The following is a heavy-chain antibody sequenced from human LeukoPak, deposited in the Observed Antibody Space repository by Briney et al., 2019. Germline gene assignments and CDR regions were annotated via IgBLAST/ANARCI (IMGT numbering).Heavy chain of an antibody. CDR3: APSAGGGPYYFDY. J-gene: IGHJ4*02. Sequence: GASVEVSCKTSGYTFTGYYMHWVRQAPGQGLEWMGWINPNSGYTNYAQNFQGRVTMTRDTSISTAYMELSRLTSDDTAVYYCAPSAGGGPYYFDYWGQGTLVTVSS. V-gene: IGHV1-2*02. D-gene: IGHD3-16*01. CDR1: GYTFTGYY. CDR2: INPNSGYT.